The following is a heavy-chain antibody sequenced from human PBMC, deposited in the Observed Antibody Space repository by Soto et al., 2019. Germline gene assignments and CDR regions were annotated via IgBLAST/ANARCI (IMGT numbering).Heavy chain of an antibody. J-gene: IGHJ4*02. CDR3: ARGGNPNYY. V-gene: IGHV3-30*03. D-gene: IGHD4-4*01. CDR2: ISNDGGNK. CDR1: GFTFSSYN. Sequence: PGGSLRLSCAASGFTFSSYNMHWVRQAPGKGLEWVALISNDGGNKHYADSVKGRFTSSRDNSKNTLYLQMNSLRAEDTAVYYCARGGNPNYYWGQGTLVTVSS.